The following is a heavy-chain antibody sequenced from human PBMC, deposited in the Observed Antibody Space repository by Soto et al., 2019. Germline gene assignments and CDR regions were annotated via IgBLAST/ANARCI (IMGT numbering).Heavy chain of an antibody. CDR1: GGTFSNSA. CDR2: IMPIFRTP. CDR3: ARDKDRLQLGGNYYYIMDV. J-gene: IGHJ6*02. D-gene: IGHD4-4*01. Sequence: SVKVSCKASGGTFSNSAFSWVRQAPGQGLEWMGGIMPIFRTPDYAQKFQGRVTITADESTTTAYMELSGLRSEDTAVYHCARDKDRLQLGGNYYYIMDVWGQGTTVTVSS. V-gene: IGHV1-69*13.